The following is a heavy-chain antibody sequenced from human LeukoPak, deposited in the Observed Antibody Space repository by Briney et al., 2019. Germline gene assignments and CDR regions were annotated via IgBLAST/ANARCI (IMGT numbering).Heavy chain of an antibody. CDR1: GFTFSDHH. CDR2: IWYDGSNK. Sequence: PGGSLRLSCAASGFTFSDHHMDWVRQAPGKGLEWVAVIWYDGSNKYYADSVKGRFTISRDNSKNTLYLQMNSLRAEDTAVYYCARVYSSSTDYWGQGTLVTVSS. J-gene: IGHJ4*02. V-gene: IGHV3-33*08. CDR3: ARVYSSSTDY. D-gene: IGHD6-6*01.